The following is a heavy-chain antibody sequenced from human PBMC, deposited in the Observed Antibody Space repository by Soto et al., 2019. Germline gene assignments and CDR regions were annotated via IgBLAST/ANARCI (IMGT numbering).Heavy chain of an antibody. CDR1: GGTLTSSA. V-gene: IGHV1-69*06. J-gene: IGHJ4*02. Sequence: QVQLVQSGAEVKKPGSSVKVSCKAAGGTLTSSAFNWVLQAPGQGLEWMGGIISTFGSPNYAQKFQGRVTITADKVASTAYMELTSLRSDDTAVYYCTRAAYPNTSFAYWRQGTLVTVSS. CDR2: IISTFGSP. CDR3: TRAAYPNTSFAY. D-gene: IGHD2-2*01.